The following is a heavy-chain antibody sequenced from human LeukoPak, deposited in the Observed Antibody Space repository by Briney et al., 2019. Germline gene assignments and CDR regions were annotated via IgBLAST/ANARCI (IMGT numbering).Heavy chain of an antibody. J-gene: IGHJ3*02. CDR2: INHSGST. CDR1: GGSFSGYY. V-gene: IGHV4-34*01. CDR3: ARGPYKYDGSGAFDI. D-gene: IGHD3-22*01. Sequence: PSETLSLTCAAYGGSFSGYYWSWIRQPPGKGLEWIGEINHSGSTNYNPSLKSRVTISVDTSKNQFSLKLTSVTAADTAVYYCARGPYKYDGSGAFDIWGQGTKVTVSS.